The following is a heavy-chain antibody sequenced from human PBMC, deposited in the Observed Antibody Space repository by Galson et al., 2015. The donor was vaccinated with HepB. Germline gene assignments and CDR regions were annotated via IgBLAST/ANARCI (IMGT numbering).Heavy chain of an antibody. D-gene: IGHD5-24*01. J-gene: IGHJ1*01. CDR1: GFTFSSYA. CDR2: ISYDGSNK. Sequence: SLRLSCAASGFTFSSYAMYWVRQTPGKGLEWVALISYDGSNKKYADSVNGRFTISRDNSRNTLYLQMNSLRREDTAVYYCAKEREMATEYFQHWGQGTLVTVSS. V-gene: IGHV3-30-3*01. CDR3: AKEREMATEYFQH.